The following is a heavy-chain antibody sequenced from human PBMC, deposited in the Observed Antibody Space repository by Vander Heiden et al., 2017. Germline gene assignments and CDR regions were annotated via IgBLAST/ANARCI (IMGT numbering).Heavy chain of an antibody. D-gene: IGHD1-26*01. CDR2: RSEDGSNK. J-gene: IGHJ6*02. Sequence: QVQLVESGGGVVQPGRSLRLPCAASGFTFSSYAMHGVRQAPGKGLEWVAVRSEDGSNKYYADSVKGRFTISRDNSKNTLYYCASRRTSGSGYYYYGMDVWGQGTTVTVSS. CDR3: MDV. V-gene: IGHV3-30-3*01. CDR1: GFTFSSYA.